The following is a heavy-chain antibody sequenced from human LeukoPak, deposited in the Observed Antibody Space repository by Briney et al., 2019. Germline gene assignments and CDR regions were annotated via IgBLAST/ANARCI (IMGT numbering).Heavy chain of an antibody. CDR3: ARRGPSAYEFDY. CDR2: INHSGST. CDR1: GGSYSAYS. D-gene: IGHD5-12*01. V-gene: IGHV4-34*01. Sequence: SETLSLTSAVYGGSYSAYSWSWIRHPPGKGLEWMGEINHSGSTNSNPSLKSRVTISVDTSKNQFSLRLSSVTAADTAVYYCARRGPSAYEFDYWGQGTLVTVSS. J-gene: IGHJ4*02.